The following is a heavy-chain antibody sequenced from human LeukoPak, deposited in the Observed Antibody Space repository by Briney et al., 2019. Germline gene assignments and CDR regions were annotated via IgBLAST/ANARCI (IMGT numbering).Heavy chain of an antibody. CDR1: GFTFCSYA. CDR3: ARRSLGGTYYFDY. V-gene: IGHV3-64*01. J-gene: IGHJ4*02. D-gene: IGHD1-26*01. CDR2: ISNNGGST. Sequence: GGSLRLSCAASGFTFCSYAMHWVRQAPGKGLEFVSAISNNGGSTYYANSVKGRFTISRDNSKNTLYLQMGSLRAEDMAVYYCARRSLGGTYYFDYWGQGTLVTVSS.